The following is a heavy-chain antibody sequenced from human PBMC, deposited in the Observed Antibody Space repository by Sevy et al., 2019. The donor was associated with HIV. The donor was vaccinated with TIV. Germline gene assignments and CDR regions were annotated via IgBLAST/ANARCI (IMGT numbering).Heavy chain of an antibody. Sequence: GGSLRLSCAASGFTFSTYGMHWVRQAPGKGLEWVAVMWFDGSNTYYADSVKGRFTISRDIAKNTLHLQMNSLRAEDTAVYYCARDLQFYDYGDFGPAFMPDYWGQGTLVTVSS. D-gene: IGHD3-16*01. CDR3: ARDLQFYDYGDFGPAFMPDY. J-gene: IGHJ4*02. V-gene: IGHV3-33*01. CDR1: GFTFSTYG. CDR2: MWFDGSNT.